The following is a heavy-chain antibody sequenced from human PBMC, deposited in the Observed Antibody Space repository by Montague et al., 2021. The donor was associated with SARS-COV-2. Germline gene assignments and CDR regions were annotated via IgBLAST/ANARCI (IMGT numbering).Heavy chain of an antibody. CDR1: GGSITSSDNY. V-gene: IGHV4-31*03. J-gene: IGHJ3*02. D-gene: IGHD3-9*01. CDR2: IYSSGNT. CDR3: ARGMYGLTETTDAFGI. Sequence: TLSLTCTVSGGSITSSDNYWSWIRQHPGKRLEWFGYIYSSGNTYYNPSLRSRVTISVDKYNNQFSLNLSSVTAPDTSVYYCARGMYGLTETTDAFGIWGQGTMVRGSS.